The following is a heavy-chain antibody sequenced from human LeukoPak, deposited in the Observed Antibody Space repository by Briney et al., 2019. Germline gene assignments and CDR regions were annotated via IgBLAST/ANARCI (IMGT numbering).Heavy chain of an antibody. D-gene: IGHD3-3*01. CDR1: GGSVSSSSYY. CDR2: IYSSGST. V-gene: IGHV4-39*01. CDR3: AMSQITIFGVAIDSLYYFDY. Sequence: SETLSLTCTVSGGSVSSSSYYWGWIRQPPGKGLGWIGRIYSSGSTYYNPSLKSRVTISVDTSKNQFSLKLSSVTAADTAVYYCAMSQITIFGVAIDSLYYFDYWGQGTLVTVSS. J-gene: IGHJ4*02.